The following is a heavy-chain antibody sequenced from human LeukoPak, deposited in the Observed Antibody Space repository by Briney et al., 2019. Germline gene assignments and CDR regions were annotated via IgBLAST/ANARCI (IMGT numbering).Heavy chain of an antibody. D-gene: IGHD4-17*01. CDR1: GFTFSSYS. V-gene: IGHV3-21*01. CDR2: ISSSSSYI. J-gene: IGHJ4*02. Sequence: GGSLRLSCAASGFTFSSYSMNWVRQAPGKGLEWVSSISSSSSYIYYADSVKGRFTISRDNAKNSLYLQMNSLRAEDTAVYYCARGRWGGKGYRPTPVSDYFDYWGQGTLVTVSS. CDR3: ARGRWGGKGYRPTPVSDYFDY.